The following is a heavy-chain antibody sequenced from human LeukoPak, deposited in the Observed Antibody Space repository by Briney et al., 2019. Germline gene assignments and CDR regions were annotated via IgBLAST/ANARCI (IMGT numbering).Heavy chain of an antibody. D-gene: IGHD6-13*01. CDR2: TYYSGST. J-gene: IGHJ5*02. CDR1: GGSISSYY. CDR3: ARGIWQQLFRFDP. Sequence: SETLPLTCTVSGGSISSYYWSWIRQPPGKGLEWIGYTYYSGSTNYNPSLKSRVTISVDTSKNQFSLKLSSVTAADTAVYYCARGIWQQLFRFDPWGQGTLVTVSS. V-gene: IGHV4-59*01.